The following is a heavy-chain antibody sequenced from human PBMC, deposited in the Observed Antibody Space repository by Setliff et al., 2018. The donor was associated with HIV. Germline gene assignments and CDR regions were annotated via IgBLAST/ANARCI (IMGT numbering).Heavy chain of an antibody. J-gene: IGHJ3*02. CDR1: GGTFINYA. Sequence: ASVKVSCKSSGGTFINYAFCWVRQAPGKGLEWMGRIIPIFGTTNYAQKFQGRVTITADKSTSTAYMEMSSLRSEDTAIYYCARDRSEAVAGRDAFDIWGQGTMVTVSS. D-gene: IGHD6-19*01. CDR2: IIPIFGTT. CDR3: ARDRSEAVAGRDAFDI. V-gene: IGHV1-69*06.